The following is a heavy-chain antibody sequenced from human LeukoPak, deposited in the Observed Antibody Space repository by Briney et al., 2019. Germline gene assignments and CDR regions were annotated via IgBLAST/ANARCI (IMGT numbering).Heavy chain of an antibody. CDR2: IYVTGST. D-gene: IGHD3-16*02. V-gene: IGHV4-59*08. J-gene: IGHJ6*03. CDR1: GGSIGTYY. CDR3: ARHIGGGIEDMDV. Sequence: SETLSLTCIVSGGSIGTYYWSWIRQSPGKGLEWIGYIYVTGSTRYNPYLQSRVTISVDTSRNQFFLKMSSVTAADRAVYYCARHIGGGIEDMDVWGTGTKVTVSS.